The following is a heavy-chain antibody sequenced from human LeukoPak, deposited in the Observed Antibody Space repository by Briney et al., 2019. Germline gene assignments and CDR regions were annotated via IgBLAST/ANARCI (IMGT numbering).Heavy chain of an antibody. D-gene: IGHD3-10*01. V-gene: IGHV3-53*01. CDR2: IYSGGST. J-gene: IGHJ4*01. CDR3: ARDSLSLDYFDY. CDR1: GFTVSSNY. Sequence: GGSLRLSCAASGFTVSSNYMSWVRQAPGKGLEWVSVIYSGGSTYYADSVKGRFTISRDNSKNTLYLQMNSLRAEDTAVYYCARDSLSLDYFDYWGHGTLVTVSS.